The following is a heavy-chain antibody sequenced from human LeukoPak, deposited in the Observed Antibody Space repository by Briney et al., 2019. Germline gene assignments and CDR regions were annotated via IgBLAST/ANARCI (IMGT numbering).Heavy chain of an antibody. D-gene: IGHD1-1*01. V-gene: IGHV3-21*01. CDR2: ISSSSSYI. CDR1: GFTFSSYS. J-gene: IGHJ4*02. Sequence: GGSLRLSCAASGFTFSSYSMNWVRQAPGKGLEWVSSISSSSSYIYYADSVKGRFTISRDNAKNSLYLQMNSLRAEDTAVYYCARGSPLEFKVDHFDYWGQGTLVTVSS. CDR3: ARGSPLEFKVDHFDY.